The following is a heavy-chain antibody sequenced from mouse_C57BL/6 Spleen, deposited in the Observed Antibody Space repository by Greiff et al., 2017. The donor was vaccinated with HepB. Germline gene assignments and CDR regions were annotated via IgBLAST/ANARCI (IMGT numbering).Heavy chain of an antibody. CDR1: GYTFTDYE. J-gene: IGHJ3*01. V-gene: IGHV1-15*01. Sequence: VQLQQSGAELVRPGASVTLSCKASGYTFTDYEMHWVKQTPVHGLEWIGAIDPETGGTAYNQKFKGKAILTADKSSSTAYMELRSLTSEDSAVYYCTTIYYDYSLFAYWGQGTLVTVSA. CDR2: IDPETGGT. D-gene: IGHD2-4*01. CDR3: TTIYYDYSLFAY.